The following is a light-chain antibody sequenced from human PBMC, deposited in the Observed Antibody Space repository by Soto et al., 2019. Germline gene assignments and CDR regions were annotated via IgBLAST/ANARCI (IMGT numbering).Light chain of an antibody. V-gene: IGKV4-1*01. CDR1: QSVLHSSNTKNY. CDR2: WAS. J-gene: IGKJ5*01. CDR3: QQYYSTPIT. Sequence: DIVMTQSPDSLAVSLGERATINCKSNQSVLHSSNTKNYLAWYQQKPGQPPKLLIYWASTRESGVPDRFSGSGSGTDFTLTINSLQAEDVAVYYCQQYYSTPITFGQGTRLEIK.